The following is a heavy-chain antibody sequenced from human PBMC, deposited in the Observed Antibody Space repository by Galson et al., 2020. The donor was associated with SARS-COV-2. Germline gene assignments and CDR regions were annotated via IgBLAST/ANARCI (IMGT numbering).Heavy chain of an antibody. CDR3: AKLGSVVVVAATADGGDY. CDR1: GFTFDDYA. J-gene: IGHJ4*02. V-gene: IGHV3-9*01. D-gene: IGHD2-15*01. Sequence: GGSLRLSCAASGFTFDDYAMHWVRQAPGKGLEWVSGISWNSGSIGYADSVKGRFTISRDNAKNSLYLQMNSLRAEDTALYYCAKLGSVVVVAATADGGDYWGQGTLVTVSS. CDR2: ISWNSGSI.